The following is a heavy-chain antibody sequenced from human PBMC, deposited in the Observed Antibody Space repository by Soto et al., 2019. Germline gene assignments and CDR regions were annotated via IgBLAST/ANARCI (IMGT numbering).Heavy chain of an antibody. CDR2: ISYDGSNK. CDR3: ARSTGIVPAAIPYYNYGMDV. Sequence: GGSLRLSCAASGFTFSSYAMHWVRQAPGKGLEWVAVISYDGSNKYYADSVKGRFTISEDNSKNTLYLQMNSLRAEDTAMYYCARSTGIVPAAIPYYNYGMDVWGQGTTVTVSS. CDR1: GFTFSSYA. D-gene: IGHD2-2*02. V-gene: IGHV3-30-3*01. J-gene: IGHJ6*02.